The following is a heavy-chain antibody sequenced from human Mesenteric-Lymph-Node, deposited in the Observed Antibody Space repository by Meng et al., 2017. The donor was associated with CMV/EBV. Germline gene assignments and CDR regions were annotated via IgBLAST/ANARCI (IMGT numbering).Heavy chain of an antibody. J-gene: IGHJ5*02. Sequence: LRLSCSVSGGSIISGGYYWTWIRQHPGKGLEWLGYIYSSGSTYYNTSLKSRLIISVDTSKNQFSLRLSSVTAADTAVYYCARDLRPITRGFDPWGQGTLVTVSS. CDR1: GGSIISGGYY. V-gene: IGHV4-31*03. D-gene: IGHD3-16*01. CDR3: ARDLRPITRGFDP. CDR2: IYSSGST.